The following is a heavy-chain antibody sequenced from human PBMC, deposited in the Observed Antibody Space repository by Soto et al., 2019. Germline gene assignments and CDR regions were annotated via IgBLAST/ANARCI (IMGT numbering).Heavy chain of an antibody. Sequence: SETLSLTCTVSGGSLSSYYWSWVRPPPGKGLEWIGYIYYSGSTNYNPSLKSRVTISVDTSKNQFSLKLSSVTAADTAVYYCAREGESGYDPDYFDYWGQGTLVTVSS. CDR3: AREGESGYDPDYFDY. CDR2: IYYSGST. D-gene: IGHD5-12*01. V-gene: IGHV4-59*01. CDR1: GGSLSSYY. J-gene: IGHJ4*02.